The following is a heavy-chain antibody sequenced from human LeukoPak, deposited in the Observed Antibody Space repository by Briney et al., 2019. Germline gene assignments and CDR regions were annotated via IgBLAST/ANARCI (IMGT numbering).Heavy chain of an antibody. CDR2: NNACNGNT. V-gene: IGHV1-3*02. CDR1: GYTFTNYA. CDR3: ARRLQYYYDSSGAEGAFDI. Sequence: ASVKVSCKASGYTFTNYAMHWVRQAPGQRLEWIGLNNACNGNTKYSHEFQGRVTITRDTSASTPYIELSSLRSEDMAVYYCARRLQYYYDSSGAEGAFDIWGQGTMVTVSS. J-gene: IGHJ3*02. D-gene: IGHD3-22*01.